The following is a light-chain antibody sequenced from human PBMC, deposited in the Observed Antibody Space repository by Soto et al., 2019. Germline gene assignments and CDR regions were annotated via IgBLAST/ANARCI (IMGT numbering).Light chain of an antibody. CDR1: ETVSSSY. J-gene: IGKJ5*01. V-gene: IGKV3D-20*01. CDR2: DSS. CDR3: QQYGNSPIT. Sequence: EIVLTQSPGTLSLSPGERATLSCEASETVSSSYVAWYQQKPGLAPRLLIHDSSTRASGIPDRFSGSKSGTDFTLTIRGLEPEDVAVYYCQQYGNSPITFGQGTRLEIK.